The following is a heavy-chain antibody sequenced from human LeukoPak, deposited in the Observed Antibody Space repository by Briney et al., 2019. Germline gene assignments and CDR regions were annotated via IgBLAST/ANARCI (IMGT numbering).Heavy chain of an antibody. CDR1: GFTFSSYA. CDR3: AKDLGGVVTYNWFDP. CDR2: ISGSGGST. V-gene: IGHV3-23*01. D-gene: IGHD2-21*02. Sequence: GGSLRLSCAASGFTFSSYAMSWVRQAPGKGLEWVSAISGSGGSTYYADSVKGRFTISRDNSKITLYLQMNSLRAEDTAVYYCAKDLGGVVTYNWFDPWGQGTLVTVSS. J-gene: IGHJ5*02.